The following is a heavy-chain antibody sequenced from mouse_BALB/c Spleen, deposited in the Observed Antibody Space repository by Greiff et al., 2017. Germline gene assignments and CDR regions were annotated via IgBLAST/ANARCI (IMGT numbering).Heavy chain of an antibody. CDR2: IDPYYGGT. Sequence: VHVKQSGPELVKPGASVQISCKASGYSFTGYNMNWVKQSNGKSLEWIGNIDPYYGGTSYNQKFKGKATLTVDKSSSTAYMQLKSLTSEDSAVYDCARAGVRRAMDYWGQGTSVTVAS. CDR1: GYSFTGYN. D-gene: IGHD2-14*01. J-gene: IGHJ4*01. CDR3: ARAGVRRAMDY. V-gene: IGHV1-39*01.